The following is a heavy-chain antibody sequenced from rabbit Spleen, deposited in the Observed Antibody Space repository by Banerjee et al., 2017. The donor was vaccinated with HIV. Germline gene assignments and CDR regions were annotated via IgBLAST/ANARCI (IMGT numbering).Heavy chain of an antibody. CDR2: SYVGSSGST. J-gene: IGHJ4*01. CDR3: ARDLAGVIGWNFNW. Sequence: QSLEESGGELVKTGASLTLPCTASGLSLSSKNWICWVRQAPRKGLVWSAGSYVGSSGSTFYASWAKGRFTISKTSSTTVTLQMTSLTAADTAAYFCARDLAGVIGWNFNWWGPGTLVTVS. V-gene: IGHV1S40*01. CDR1: GLSLSSKNW. D-gene: IGHD4-1*01.